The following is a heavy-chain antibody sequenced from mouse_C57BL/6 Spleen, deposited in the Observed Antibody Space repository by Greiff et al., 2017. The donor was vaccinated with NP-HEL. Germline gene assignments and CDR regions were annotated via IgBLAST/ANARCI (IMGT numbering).Heavy chain of an antibody. D-gene: IGHD1-3*01. CDR2: IDPETGGT. J-gene: IGHJ2*01. Sequence: QVQLKESGAELVRPGASVTLSCKASGYTFTDYEMHWVKQTPVHGLEWIGAIDPETGGTAYNQKFKGKAILTADKSSSTAYMELRSLTSEDSAVYYCTRGYSLDYWGQGTTLTVSS. CDR1: GYTFTDYE. V-gene: IGHV1-15*01. CDR3: TRGYSLDY.